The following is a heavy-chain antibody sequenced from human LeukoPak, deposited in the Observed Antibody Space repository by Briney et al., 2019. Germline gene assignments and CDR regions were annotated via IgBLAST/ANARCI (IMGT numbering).Heavy chain of an antibody. Sequence: PSETLSLTCTVSGGSISSGDYYWSWIRQPPGKGLEWIGYIYYSGSTNYNPSLKSRVTISVDTSKNQFSLKLSSVTAADTAVYYCASMAIEKGSAFDIWGQGTMVTVSS. J-gene: IGHJ3*02. CDR3: ASMAIEKGSAFDI. CDR1: GGSISSGDYY. CDR2: IYYSGST. D-gene: IGHD3-10*01. V-gene: IGHV4-61*08.